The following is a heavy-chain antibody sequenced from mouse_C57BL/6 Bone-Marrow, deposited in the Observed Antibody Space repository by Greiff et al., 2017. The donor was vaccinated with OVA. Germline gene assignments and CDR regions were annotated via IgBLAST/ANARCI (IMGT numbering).Heavy chain of an antibody. Sequence: VQLQQSGAELARPGASVKLSCKASGYTFTSYGISWVKQRTGQGLEWIGEIYPRSGNTYYNEKFKGKATLTADKSSSTAYMELRSLTSEDSAVYFCARVYGNYQAWFAYWGQGTLVTVSA. J-gene: IGHJ3*01. CDR3: ARVYGNYQAWFAY. D-gene: IGHD2-1*01. CDR1: GYTFTSYG. V-gene: IGHV1-81*01. CDR2: IYPRSGNT.